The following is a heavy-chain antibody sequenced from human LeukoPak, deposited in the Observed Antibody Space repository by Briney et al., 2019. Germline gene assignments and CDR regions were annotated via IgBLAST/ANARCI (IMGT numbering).Heavy chain of an antibody. CDR3: AELGITMIGGV. CDR2: IKQDGSEK. J-gene: IGHJ6*04. CDR1: GLTFSDYW. V-gene: IGHV3-7*01. D-gene: IGHD3-10*02. Sequence: GGSLRISCAASGLTFSDYWMSWVRQAPGKGLEWVASIKQDGSEKYYVDSVKGRFTISRDNAKNSLYLQMNSLRAEDTAVYYCAELGITMIGGVWGKGTTVTISS.